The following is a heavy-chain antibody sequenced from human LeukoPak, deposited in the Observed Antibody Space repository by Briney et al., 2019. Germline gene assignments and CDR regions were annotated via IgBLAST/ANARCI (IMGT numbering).Heavy chain of an antibody. CDR2: ISTYNGNT. J-gene: IGHJ4*02. Sequence: ASVKVSCKASGYTFTNYHVSWVRQAPGQGLEWMGWISTYNGNTNYAQNLQGRVTITRNTSISTAYMELSSLRSEDTAVYYCARGEQQLVNWGQGTLVTVSS. V-gene: IGHV1-8*03. D-gene: IGHD6-13*01. CDR3: ARGEQQLVN. CDR1: GYTFTNYH.